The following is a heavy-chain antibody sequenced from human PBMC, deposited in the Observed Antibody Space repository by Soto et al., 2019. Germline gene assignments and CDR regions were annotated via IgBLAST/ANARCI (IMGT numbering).Heavy chain of an antibody. J-gene: IGHJ4*02. V-gene: IGHV3-23*01. CDR2: ISGSGGST. Sequence: GGSLRLSCAASGFTFSIYGMTWVRQAPGKGLEWVSAISGSGGSTYYADSVKGRFTISRDNSKNTLYLQMHSLRAEDTAVYYCAKDLDGFYDSNGYPLDYWGQGTLVTVSS. CDR1: GFTFSIYG. CDR3: AKDLDGFYDSNGYPLDY. D-gene: IGHD3-22*01.